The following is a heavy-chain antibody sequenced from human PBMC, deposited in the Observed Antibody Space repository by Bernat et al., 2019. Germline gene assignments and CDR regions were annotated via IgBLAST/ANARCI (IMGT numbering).Heavy chain of an antibody. J-gene: IGHJ4*02. CDR3: ARAPRSGVDY. D-gene: IGHD6-19*01. CDR1: GFTFSSYA. V-gene: IGHV3-30*01. CDR2: ISYDGSNK. Sequence: QVQLVESGGGVVQPGRSLRLSCAASGFTFSSYAMHWVRQAPGKGLEWVAVISYDGSNKYYADSVKGRFTISRDNSKNTLYLQMNSLRAEDTAVYYCARAPRSGVDYWGQGTLVTVSS.